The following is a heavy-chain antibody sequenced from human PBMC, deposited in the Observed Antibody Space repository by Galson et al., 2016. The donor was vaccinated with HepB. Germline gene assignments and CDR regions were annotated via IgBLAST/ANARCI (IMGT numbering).Heavy chain of an antibody. CDR2: INHSGVT. J-gene: IGHJ3*02. D-gene: IGHD3-9*01. Sequence: ETLSLTCAVYGESFSGYYWTWIRQPPGKGLEWIGEINHSGVTKYNPSLESRVTIQVDTSKNQFSLDLTSVTAADTAMYYCARDSVLRYFAQGDGGPGAGLDIWGQGTMVTVSS. CDR1: GESFSGYY. V-gene: IGHV4-34*01. CDR3: ARDSVLRYFAQGDGGPGAGLDI.